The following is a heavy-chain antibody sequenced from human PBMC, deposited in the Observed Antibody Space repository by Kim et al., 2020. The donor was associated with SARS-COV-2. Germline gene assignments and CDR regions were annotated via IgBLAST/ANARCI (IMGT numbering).Heavy chain of an antibody. Sequence: ASVKVSCKASGYTFTSYDINWVRQATGQGLEWMGWMNPNSGNTGYAQKFQGRVTMTRNTSISTAYMELSSLRSEDTAVYYCARVGGDIVLMVYAFKDWGQGTLVTVSS. CDR2: MNPNSGNT. V-gene: IGHV1-8*01. CDR1: GYTFTSYD. D-gene: IGHD2-8*01. CDR3: ARVGGDIVLMVYAFKD. J-gene: IGHJ4*02.